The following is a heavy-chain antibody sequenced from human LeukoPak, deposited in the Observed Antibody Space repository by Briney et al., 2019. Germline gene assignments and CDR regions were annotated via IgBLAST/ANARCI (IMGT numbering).Heavy chain of an antibody. CDR3: ARQSKSGSDYKIHHFDY. CDR2: TRNKANDYTT. J-gene: IGHJ4*02. D-gene: IGHD5-12*01. V-gene: IGHV3-72*01. CDR1: GFTFSDHF. Sequence: GGSLRLSCAASGFTFSDHFMDWVRQAPGKGLEWVGRTRNKANDYTTEYAASVKGRFTISRDDSKNSLYLQMNNLKTEDTAVYYCARQSKSGSDYKIHHFDYWGRGTLVTVSS.